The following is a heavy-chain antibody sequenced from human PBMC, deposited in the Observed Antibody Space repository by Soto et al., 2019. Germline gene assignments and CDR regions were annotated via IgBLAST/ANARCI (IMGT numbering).Heavy chain of an antibody. CDR2: ISSSGITT. V-gene: IGHV3-48*03. CDR1: GFTFRNDE. Sequence: EVQLVESGGGFVQPGGSLILSCAAYGFTFRNDEMNWVRKAPVKGLEWVSYISSSGITTYYADFAAGRFTISRDNAKESLYLHLNSLRVEDTAVYYCARYGTRADWWGLGTQVTVSS. J-gene: IGHJ4*02. D-gene: IGHD1-1*01. CDR3: ARYGTRADW.